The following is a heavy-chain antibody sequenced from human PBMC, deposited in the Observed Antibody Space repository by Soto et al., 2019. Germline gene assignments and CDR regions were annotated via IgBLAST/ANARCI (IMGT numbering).Heavy chain of an antibody. Sequence: HPGGSLKLASAASGFTLSSYVMSWFRQTPGKGLEWVSGISDSGGSTYYAASVKGRFTISRDNSKNTLYLQMNSLRAEDTAVYYCEKTNTVTMFLSWFDPWGQGTLVTVSS. CDR1: GFTLSSYV. J-gene: IGHJ5*02. CDR2: ISDSGGST. D-gene: IGHD4-17*01. V-gene: IGHV3-23*01. CDR3: EKTNTVTMFLSWFDP.